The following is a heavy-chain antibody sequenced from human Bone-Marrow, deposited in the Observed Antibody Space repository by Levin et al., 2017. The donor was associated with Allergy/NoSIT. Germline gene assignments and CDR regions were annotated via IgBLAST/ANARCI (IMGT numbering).Heavy chain of an antibody. V-gene: IGHV3-33*01. CDR3: ARRLVPACQSYYGMDV. J-gene: IGHJ6*04. CDR1: GFTFRSYG. D-gene: IGHD1-26*01. CDR2: IWYDGSEK. Sequence: SCEASGFTFRSYGMHWVRQAPGKGLEWVAIIWYDGSEKYYADSVKGRFSISRDNSKNTLYLQMNGLIADDTAVYYCARRLVPACQSYYGMDVWGKGTTVIVSS.